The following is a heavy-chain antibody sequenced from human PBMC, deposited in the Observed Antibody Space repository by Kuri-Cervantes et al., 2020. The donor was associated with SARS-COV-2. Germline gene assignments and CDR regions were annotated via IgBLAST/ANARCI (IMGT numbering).Heavy chain of an antibody. J-gene: IGHJ5*02. D-gene: IGHD3-3*01. CDR3: ARGDYDFWSGPGNNWFDP. V-gene: IGHV1-24*01. CDR1: GYTLTELS. Sequence: ASVKVSCKVSGYTLTELSMHWVRQAPGKGLEWMGGFDPEDGETIYAQKFQGRVTMTEDTSTDTAYMELSSLRSEDTAVYYCARGDYDFWSGPGNNWFDPWGQGTLVTVSS. CDR2: FDPEDGET.